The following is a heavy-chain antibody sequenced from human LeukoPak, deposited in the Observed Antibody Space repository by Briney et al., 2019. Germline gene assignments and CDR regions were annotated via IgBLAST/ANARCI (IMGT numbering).Heavy chain of an antibody. CDR1: GFTFSSHW. V-gene: IGHV3-7*01. D-gene: IGHD7-27*01. CDR3: ARDQLGIPFNFHC. J-gene: IGHJ4*02. Sequence: GGSLRLSCAASGFTFSSHWMTWVRQAPGKGLEWVANIKEDGSEKYYVDSVKGRFTISRDNAKNSLYLQMNSLRAEDTAVYYCARDQLGIPFNFHCWGQGTLVAVPS. CDR2: IKEDGSEK.